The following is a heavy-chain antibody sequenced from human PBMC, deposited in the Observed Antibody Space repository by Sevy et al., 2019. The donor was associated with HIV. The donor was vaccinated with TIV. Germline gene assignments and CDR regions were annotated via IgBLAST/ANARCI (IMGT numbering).Heavy chain of an antibody. V-gene: IGHV4-34*01. D-gene: IGHD1-26*01. J-gene: IGHJ5*02. Sequence: SETLSLTCAVYGGSFSGYYWSWIRQPPGKGLEWIGEIHHSGSTNYNPPLKSRVTISVDTSKNQFSLNLTSVTAADTAVYYCARGRVRGVERERFDPWGQGTLVTVSS. CDR3: ARGRVRGVERERFDP. CDR1: GGSFSGYY. CDR2: IHHSGST.